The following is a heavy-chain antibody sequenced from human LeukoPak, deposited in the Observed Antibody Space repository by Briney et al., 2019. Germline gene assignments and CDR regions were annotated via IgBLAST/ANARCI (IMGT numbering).Heavy chain of an antibody. D-gene: IGHD1-1*01. V-gene: IGHV3-74*01. CDR2: ITRDEIT. CDR3: TTERAGTSGYIVFDN. Sequence: GGSLRLSCAASGFTFRNYWMHWVRQAPGKGLVWVSRITRDEITTYADSVKGRFTISRDNAKNMLYLQMNSLTAEDTAVYYCTTERAGTSGYIVFDNWGQGTLVTVTS. J-gene: IGHJ4*02. CDR1: GFTFRNYW.